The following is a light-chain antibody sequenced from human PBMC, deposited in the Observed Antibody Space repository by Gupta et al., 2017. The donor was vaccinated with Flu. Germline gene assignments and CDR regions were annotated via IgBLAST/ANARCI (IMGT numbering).Light chain of an antibody. Sequence: QRVTTSCTGATIGAGYDVHWYQQFPGRAPKLLIYGQNNRPSGVPDRFSASKSGSSASLYIAGLRTDDEADYYCQSFDTTRNGSVFGTGTTVTVL. CDR3: QSFDTTRNGSV. V-gene: IGLV1-40*01. CDR1: ATIGAGYD. CDR2: GQN. J-gene: IGLJ1*01.